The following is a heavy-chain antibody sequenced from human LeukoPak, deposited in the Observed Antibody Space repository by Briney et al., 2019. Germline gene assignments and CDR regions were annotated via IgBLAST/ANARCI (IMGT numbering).Heavy chain of an antibody. D-gene: IGHD3-10*01. V-gene: IGHV3-30-3*01. CDR1: GFTFSTYA. CDR3: AGGPRGFNAFDI. CDR2: VSYDGSNK. J-gene: IGHJ3*02. Sequence: GRSLRLSCAASGFTFSTYAMHWVRQAPGKGLEWVAVVSYDGSNKYYTDSVKGRFTISRDNSKNTLYLQMNSLRADDTAVYYCAGGPRGFNAFDIWGQGTMVTVSS.